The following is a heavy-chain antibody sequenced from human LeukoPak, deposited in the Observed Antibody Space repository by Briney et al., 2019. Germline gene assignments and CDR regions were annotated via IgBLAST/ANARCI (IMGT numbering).Heavy chain of an antibody. CDR2: MSYSGST. D-gene: IGHD3-10*01. CDR3: ARLREILNGFDP. V-gene: IGHV4-39*01. Sequence: SETLSLTCTVSGGSISSSTHYWGWIRQPPGRGLEWIGSMSYSGSTYYNPSLESRVTISVDTSKNQFSLKLSSVTAADTAVYYCARLREILNGFDPWGQGSLVTVSS. CDR1: GGSISSSTHY. J-gene: IGHJ5*02.